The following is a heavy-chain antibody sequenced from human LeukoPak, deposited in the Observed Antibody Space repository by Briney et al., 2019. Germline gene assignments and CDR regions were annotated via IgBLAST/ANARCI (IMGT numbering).Heavy chain of an antibody. CDR3: AREELYYDSSGSDY. V-gene: IGHV1-69*06. J-gene: IGHJ4*02. D-gene: IGHD3-22*01. CDR2: IIPVFNAP. CDR1: GDTFNYYG. Sequence: SVKVSCKASGDTFNYYGISWVRQAPGQGLEWMGGIIPVFNAPNYAQSFQGRVTITADKSTTTVYMELSRLRSDDTAVYYCAREELYYDSSGSDYWGQGTLVTVSS.